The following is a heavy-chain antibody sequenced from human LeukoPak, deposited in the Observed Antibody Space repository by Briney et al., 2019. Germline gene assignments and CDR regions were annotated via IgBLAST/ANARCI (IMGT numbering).Heavy chain of an antibody. D-gene: IGHD3-10*01. Sequence: GGSLRLSCAASGFTFSSYAMSWVRQAPGKGLEWVSAISGSGGSTYYADSVKGRFTISRHNSKNTLYLQMNSLRAEDTAVYYCAKIDWYGGGGHFDYWGQGTLVTVSS. CDR3: AKIDWYGGGGHFDY. CDR1: GFTFSSYA. CDR2: ISGSGGST. V-gene: IGHV3-23*01. J-gene: IGHJ4*02.